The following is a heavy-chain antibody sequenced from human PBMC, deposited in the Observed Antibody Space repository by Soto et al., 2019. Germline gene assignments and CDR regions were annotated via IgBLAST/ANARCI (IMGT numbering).Heavy chain of an antibody. Sequence: QVQLVQSGAEVKKPGSSVKVSCKASGGSFSTYGINWVRLAPGQGLEWMGGIIPKFGTTNYAQKFRGRVTITADESTNTAYMELNYLRAEDTAVYFCTRELDPYYGCNSLSLDYWGQGTLVTVSS. D-gene: IGHD4-17*01. CDR3: TRELDPYYGCNSLSLDY. CDR2: IIPKFGTT. CDR1: GGSFSTYG. J-gene: IGHJ4*02. V-gene: IGHV1-69*13.